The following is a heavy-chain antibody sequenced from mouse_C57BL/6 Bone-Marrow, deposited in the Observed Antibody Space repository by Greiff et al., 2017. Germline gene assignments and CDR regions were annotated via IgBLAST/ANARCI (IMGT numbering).Heavy chain of an antibody. CDR2: IQPNSGST. CDR1: GYTFTSYW. Sequence: VQLQQPGAELVKPGASVKLSCKASGYTFTSYWMHWVKQRPGQGLEWIGMIQPNSGSTNYNEKFKSKATLNVNKSYSTAYMQSSSLTSEDSAVYYCARGDYYGSPWFAYWSQETLVTVSA. D-gene: IGHD1-1*01. J-gene: IGHJ3*01. V-gene: IGHV1-64*01. CDR3: ARGDYYGSPWFAY.